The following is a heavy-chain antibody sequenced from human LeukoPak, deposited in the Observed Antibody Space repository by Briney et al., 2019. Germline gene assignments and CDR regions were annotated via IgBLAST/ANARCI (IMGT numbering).Heavy chain of an antibody. D-gene: IGHD3-16*01. V-gene: IGHV3-53*01. CDR1: GFTVSSSY. CDR3: AKRARPFGGGFDY. Sequence: GGSLRLSCAASGFTVSSSYMSWVRQAPGKGLEWVSVIYSGGRTSYADSVKGRFTISRGNSKNTLYLQMNSLRAEDTAVYYCAKRARPFGGGFDYWGQGTLVSVSS. CDR2: IYSGGRT. J-gene: IGHJ4*02.